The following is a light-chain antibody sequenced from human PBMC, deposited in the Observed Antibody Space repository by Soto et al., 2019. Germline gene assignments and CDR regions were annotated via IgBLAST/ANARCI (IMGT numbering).Light chain of an antibody. J-gene: IGLJ2*01. V-gene: IGLV1-40*01. CDR1: SSNIGAGYD. CDR3: QSYDSSLSGVL. CDR2: GNS. Sequence: QSVLTQPPSVSGAPGQRVTISCTGSSSNIGAGYDVHWYQHLPGTAPKLLIYGNSNRPSGVPDRFSGSKSGTSASLAITGLQAEYEADYYCQSYDSSLSGVLFGGGTKLTVL.